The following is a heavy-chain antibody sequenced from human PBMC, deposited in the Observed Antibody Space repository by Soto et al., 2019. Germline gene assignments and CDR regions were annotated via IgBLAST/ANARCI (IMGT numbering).Heavy chain of an antibody. CDR1: GGSVSSGSYY. D-gene: IGHD3-10*01. V-gene: IGHV4-61*01. J-gene: IGHJ4*02. Sequence: SETLSLTCTVSGGSVSSGSYYWSWIRQPPGKGLEWIGYIYYSGSTNYNPSLKSRVTISVDTSKNQFSLKLSSVTAADTAVYYCARGYPFLLWFGEKKLFDYWGQGTLVTVSS. CDR2: IYYSGST. CDR3: ARGYPFLLWFGEKKLFDY.